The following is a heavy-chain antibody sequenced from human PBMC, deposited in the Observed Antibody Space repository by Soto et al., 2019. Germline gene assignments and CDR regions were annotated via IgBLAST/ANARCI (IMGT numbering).Heavy chain of an antibody. D-gene: IGHD5-18*01. CDR2: INHSGST. CDR1: VGSFIGYY. Sequence: PSETRSLTCSFYVGSFIGYYWSWIRQPPGKGLEWIGEINHSGSTNYNQSLKSRVTISVDTSKNQFSLKLSSVTVADTAVYYCARGRDSYGPNWFDPWGQGTLVTVSS. CDR3: ARGRDSYGPNWFDP. V-gene: IGHV4-34*01. J-gene: IGHJ5*02.